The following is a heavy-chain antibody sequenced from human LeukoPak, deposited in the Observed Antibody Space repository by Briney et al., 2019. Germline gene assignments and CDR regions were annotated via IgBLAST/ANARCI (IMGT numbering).Heavy chain of an antibody. CDR2: INHSGST. CDR3: ASRPLWFGESPGRWFDP. V-gene: IGHV4-34*01. Sequence: SETLSLTCAVCGGSFSGYYWSWIRQPPGKGLVWIGEINHSGSTNYNPSLKSRVSISVDTSKNQFSLKLSSVTAADTAVYYCASRPLWFGESPGRWFDPWGQGTLVTVSS. CDR1: GGSFSGYY. D-gene: IGHD3-10*01. J-gene: IGHJ5*02.